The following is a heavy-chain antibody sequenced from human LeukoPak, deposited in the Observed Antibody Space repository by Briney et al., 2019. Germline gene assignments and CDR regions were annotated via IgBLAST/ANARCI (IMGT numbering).Heavy chain of an antibody. J-gene: IGHJ3*02. V-gene: IGHV4-34*01. CDR3: ARVGFLGYCTNGVCLGAFDI. CDR1: GGSFSGYY. D-gene: IGHD2-8*01. Sequence: PSETLSLTCAVYGGSFSGYYWSWIRQPPGKGLEWIGYIYHSGSTYYNPSLKSRVTISVDRSKNQFSLKLSSVTAADTAVYYCARVGFLGYCTNGVCLGAFDIWGQGTMVTVSS. CDR2: IYHSGST.